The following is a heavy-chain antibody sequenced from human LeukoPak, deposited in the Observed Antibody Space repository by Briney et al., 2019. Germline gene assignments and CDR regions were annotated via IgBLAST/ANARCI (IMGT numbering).Heavy chain of an antibody. Sequence: SGGSLRLSCAASGFTFSDYYMSWIRQAPGKGLEWVSYISSSRSYTDYADSVKGRFTISRDNAKNSLNLQMNSLRAEDTAVYYCARDSGYSGYSDYWGQGTLVTVCS. J-gene: IGHJ4*02. CDR2: ISSSRSYT. CDR1: GFTFSDYY. D-gene: IGHD5-12*01. V-gene: IGHV3-11*05. CDR3: ARDSGYSGYSDY.